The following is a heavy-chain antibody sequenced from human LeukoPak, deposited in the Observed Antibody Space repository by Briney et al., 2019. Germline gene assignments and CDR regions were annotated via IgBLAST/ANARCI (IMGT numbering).Heavy chain of an antibody. Sequence: GGSLRLSCAASGFTFSSNWMHWVRQAPGKGLVWVSRINSDGSSTSYADSVRGRFTFSRDNAKNTLYLQMNSLRAEDTAVYYCARAVSPDSGNYRRYFFDYWGQGTLVTVSS. D-gene: IGHD3-3*01. V-gene: IGHV3-74*01. CDR1: GFTFSSNW. J-gene: IGHJ4*02. CDR2: INSDGSST. CDR3: ARAVSPDSGNYRRYFFDY.